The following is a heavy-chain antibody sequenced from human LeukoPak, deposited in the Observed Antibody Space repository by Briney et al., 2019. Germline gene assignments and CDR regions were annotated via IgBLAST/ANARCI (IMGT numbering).Heavy chain of an antibody. CDR2: ISSNGGST. J-gene: IGHJ4*02. CDR1: GFTFSSYA. CDR3: VKDLRRVAGSLDY. Sequence: GGSLRLSCSASGFTFSSYAMHWVRQAPGKGLEYVSAISSNGGSTYYADSVKGRFTISRDNSKNTLYLQMSSLRAEDTAVYYCVKDLRRVAGSLDYWGQGTLVTVSS. D-gene: IGHD6-19*01. V-gene: IGHV3-64D*06.